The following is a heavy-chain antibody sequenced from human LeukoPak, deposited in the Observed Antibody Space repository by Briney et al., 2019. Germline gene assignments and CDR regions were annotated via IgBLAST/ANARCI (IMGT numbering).Heavy chain of an antibody. Sequence: ASVKVSCKASGYTFTGYYMHWVRQAPGQGLEWMGWINPNSGGTNYAQKFQGRVTMTRDTSISTAYMELSRLRSDDTAVYYCATWGRYCTNGVCPPFDYWGQGILVTVSS. CDR3: ATWGRYCTNGVCPPFDY. CDR1: GYTFTGYY. D-gene: IGHD2-8*01. V-gene: IGHV1-2*02. CDR2: INPNSGGT. J-gene: IGHJ4*02.